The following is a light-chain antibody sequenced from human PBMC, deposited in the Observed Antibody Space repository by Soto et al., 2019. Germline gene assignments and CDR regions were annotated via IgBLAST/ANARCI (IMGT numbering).Light chain of an antibody. CDR3: QQRYAWPPIT. J-gene: IGKJ5*01. Sequence: EIVLTQSPATLSLSPGERATFSCRASRSVRSYLAWYQQKPGQAPRLLIYDASNRAAGIPARFSGSGSETDCTLTISNLEPEDFAVYYCQQRYAWPPITFGQGTRLEIK. CDR2: DAS. V-gene: IGKV3-11*01. CDR1: RSVRSY.